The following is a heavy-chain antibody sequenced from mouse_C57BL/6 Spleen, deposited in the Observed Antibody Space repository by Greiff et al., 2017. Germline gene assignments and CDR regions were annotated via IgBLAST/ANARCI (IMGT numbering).Heavy chain of an antibody. V-gene: IGHV7-3*01. D-gene: IGHD2-12*01. CDR1: GFTFTDYY. CDR2: IRNKANGYTT. Sequence: EVQLVESGGGLVQPGGSLSLSCAASGFTFTDYYMSWVRQPPGKALEWLGFIRNKANGYTTEYSASVKGRFTISRDNSQSILYLQMNALRAEDSATYYCASHYSDYFDYWGQGTTLTVSS. J-gene: IGHJ2*01. CDR3: ASHYSDYFDY.